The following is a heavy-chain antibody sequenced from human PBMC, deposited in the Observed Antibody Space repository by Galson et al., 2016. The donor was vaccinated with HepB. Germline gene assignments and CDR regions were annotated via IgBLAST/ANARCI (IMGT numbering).Heavy chain of an antibody. CDR3: ARDRDARPYDY. V-gene: IGHV3-33*08. CDR1: GFSFSRHS. Sequence: SLRLSCAASGFSFSRHSMHWVRQAPGKGLEWVAIIWYDGGKKYYADSVKGRFTISRDNSKNTLYLQMNSLRAEDTAIYYCARDRDARPYDYWGQGALVIVSS. J-gene: IGHJ4*02. D-gene: IGHD5-24*01. CDR2: IWYDGGKK.